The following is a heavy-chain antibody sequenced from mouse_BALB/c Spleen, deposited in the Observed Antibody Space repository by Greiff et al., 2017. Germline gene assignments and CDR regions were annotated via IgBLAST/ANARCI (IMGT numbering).Heavy chain of an antibody. D-gene: IGHD2-1*01. CDR1: GYSITSGYY. Sequence: EVQLVESGPGLVKPSQSLSLTCSVTGYSITSGYYWNWIRQFPGNKLEWMGYISYDGSNNYNPSLKNRISITRDTSKNQFFLKLNSVTTEDTATYYCARDRGNYWFAYWGQGTLVTVSA. CDR2: ISYDGSN. J-gene: IGHJ3*01. V-gene: IGHV3-6*02. CDR3: ARDRGNYWFAY.